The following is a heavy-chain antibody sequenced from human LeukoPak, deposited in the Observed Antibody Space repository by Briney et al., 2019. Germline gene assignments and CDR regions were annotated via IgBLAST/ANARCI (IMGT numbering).Heavy chain of an antibody. J-gene: IGHJ4*02. Sequence: GGSLKLSCAASGFTFSSYWMTWVRQAPGKGLEWVANIKQDGSEKYYVDSVKGRFTISGDNTKNSLSLQMNSLRAEDTAVYYCARGPTPSYYYGSGSYYSLDYWGQGTLVTVSS. CDR1: GFTFSSYW. CDR2: IKQDGSEK. D-gene: IGHD3-10*01. V-gene: IGHV3-7*01. CDR3: ARGPTPSYYYGSGSYYSLDY.